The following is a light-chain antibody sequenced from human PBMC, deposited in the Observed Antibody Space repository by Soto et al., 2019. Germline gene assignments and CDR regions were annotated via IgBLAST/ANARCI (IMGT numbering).Light chain of an antibody. CDR2: AAS. CDR1: QGISSY. CDR3: QQYYSYPRT. Sequence: AIRMTQSPSSFSASTGDRVTITCRASQGISSYLAWYQQKPGKAPKLLIYAASTLQSVVPLRFSGSGSGTDFTLTISCLQSEDFETYYCQQYYSYPRTFGQGTKVEIK. V-gene: IGKV1-8*01. J-gene: IGKJ1*01.